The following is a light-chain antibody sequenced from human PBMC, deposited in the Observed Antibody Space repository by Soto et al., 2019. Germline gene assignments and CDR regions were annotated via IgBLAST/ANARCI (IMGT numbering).Light chain of an antibody. Sequence: EIVLTQSPGTLSLSPGERATLSCRASQSVSSSYLAWYQQKPGQAPRLLIYGASSRATGIPDRFSGSGSGTDFTLTISSLEPEDCAVYYCQQYGSSPMYTCGQGTKLEIK. CDR2: GAS. CDR1: QSVSSSY. CDR3: QQYGSSPMYT. J-gene: IGKJ2*01. V-gene: IGKV3-20*01.